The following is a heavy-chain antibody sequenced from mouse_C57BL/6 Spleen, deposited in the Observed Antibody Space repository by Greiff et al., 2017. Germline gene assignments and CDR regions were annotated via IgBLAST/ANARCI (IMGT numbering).Heavy chain of an antibody. Sequence: EVQLQQSGAELVRPGASVKLSCTASGFNIKDDYMHWVKQRPEQGLEWIGWIDPENGDTEYASKFQGKATITADTSSNTAYLQLSSLTSEDTAVYYCTTWDWDYYFDYWGQGTTLTVSS. J-gene: IGHJ2*01. D-gene: IGHD4-1*01. CDR2: IDPENGDT. V-gene: IGHV14-4*01. CDR3: TTWDWDYYFDY. CDR1: GFNIKDDY.